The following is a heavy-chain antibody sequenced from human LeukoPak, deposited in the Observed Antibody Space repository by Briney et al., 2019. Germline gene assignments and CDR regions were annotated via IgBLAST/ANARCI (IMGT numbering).Heavy chain of an antibody. J-gene: IGHJ4*02. CDR2: ISAGGGST. D-gene: IGHD6-13*01. CDR3: AKGDSSSWYYFDY. CDR1: GFTFRNYV. V-gene: IGHV3-23*01. Sequence: GRSLRLSCAASGFTFRNYVMSWVRQAPGKGLEWVSVISAGGGSTYYADSVKGRFTISRDNSRNTLHLQVSSLRAEDTAVYYCAKGDSSSWYYFDYWGQGTLVTVSS.